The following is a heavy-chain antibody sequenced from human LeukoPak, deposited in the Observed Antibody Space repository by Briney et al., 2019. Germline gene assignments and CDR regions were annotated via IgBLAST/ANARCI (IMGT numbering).Heavy chain of an antibody. CDR2: INQDGSQH. CDR1: GFTFSSNW. Sequence: GGSLRLSCAASGFTFSSNWMYWARQAPGKGLEWVANINQDGSQHYYVDSVKGRFTISRDNAKNSLFLQMNSLRAEDTAVYYCAKHTIWSFDYWGQGTLVTVSS. V-gene: IGHV3-7*01. J-gene: IGHJ4*02. D-gene: IGHD5-24*01. CDR3: AKHTIWSFDY.